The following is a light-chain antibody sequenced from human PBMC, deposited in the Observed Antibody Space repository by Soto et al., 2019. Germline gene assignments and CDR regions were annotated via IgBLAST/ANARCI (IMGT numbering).Light chain of an antibody. CDR3: QQCNAFWT. V-gene: IGKV1-5*01. CDR1: QTISSW. CDR2: DVS. J-gene: IGKJ1*01. Sequence: DSQMTQSTSTLSASVGDRVTITCRASQTISSWLAWYQQKPGKAPKLLIYDVSTLGSGVPSRFSGSGSGTDFTLTISSLHPDDFATYYCQQCNAFWTFGQGTNVDIK.